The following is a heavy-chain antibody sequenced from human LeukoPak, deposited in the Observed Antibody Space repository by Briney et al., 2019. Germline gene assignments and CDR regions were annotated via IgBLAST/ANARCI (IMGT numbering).Heavy chain of an antibody. CDR3: ARVEYSSGWYIDY. V-gene: IGHV4-30-2*01. Sequence: SETLSLTCAVSGGSISSGGYSWSWIRQPPGKGLEWIGYIYHSGSTYYNPSLKSRVTISVDRSKNQFSLKLSSVTAADTAVYYCARVEYSSGWYIDYWGQGTLVTVSS. CDR2: IYHSGST. J-gene: IGHJ4*02. D-gene: IGHD6-19*01. CDR1: GGSISSGGYS.